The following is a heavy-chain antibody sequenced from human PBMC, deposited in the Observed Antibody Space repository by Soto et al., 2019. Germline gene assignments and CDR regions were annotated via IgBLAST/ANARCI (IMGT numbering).Heavy chain of an antibody. Sequence: EVQLVESGGGLVQPGGSPRLSCAASGFTFSNYEMNWVRQAPGKGLEWVSYISGSGKTIYYADSVKGRFTISRDNAKNSLFLQMNSLRDEDTAVYYCARVKDIAVTGTPRWFDPWGQGTLVTVSS. CDR1: GFTFSNYE. J-gene: IGHJ5*02. CDR2: ISGSGKTI. V-gene: IGHV3-48*03. D-gene: IGHD6-19*01. CDR3: ARVKDIAVTGTPRWFDP.